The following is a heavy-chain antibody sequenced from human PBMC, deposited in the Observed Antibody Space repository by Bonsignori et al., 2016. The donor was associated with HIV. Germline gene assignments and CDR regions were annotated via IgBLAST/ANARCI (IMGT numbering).Heavy chain of an antibody. CDR1: GYTFTTYS. CDR3: ARGVDSRSPDRYYYYMDV. CDR2: ISTYNGDT. D-gene: IGHD6-6*01. J-gene: IGHJ6*03. V-gene: IGHV1-18*01. Sequence: QVQLVQSGGDVKKPGASVKVSCKASGYTFTTYSITWVRQAPGQGLEWMGWISTYNGDTKFAQKFQGRVTMTTDTSTRTVYMELRGLRSDDTAVYYCARGVDSRSPDRYYYYMDVWGQGTTVTVSS.